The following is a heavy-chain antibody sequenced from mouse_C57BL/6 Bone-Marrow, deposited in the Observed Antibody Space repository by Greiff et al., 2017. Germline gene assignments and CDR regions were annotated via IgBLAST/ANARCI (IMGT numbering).Heavy chain of an antibody. Sequence: VQLKESGPGLAKPSQTLSLTCSVTGYSITSDYWNWIRKFPGNKLEYMGYISYSGSTYYNPSLKSRISITRDTSKNQYYLQLNSVTTEDTATYYCARAPFITTVVATVDYAMDYWGQGTSVTVSS. CDR1: GYSITSDY. CDR3: ARAPFITTVVATVDYAMDY. CDR2: ISYSGST. V-gene: IGHV3-8*01. D-gene: IGHD1-1*01. J-gene: IGHJ4*01.